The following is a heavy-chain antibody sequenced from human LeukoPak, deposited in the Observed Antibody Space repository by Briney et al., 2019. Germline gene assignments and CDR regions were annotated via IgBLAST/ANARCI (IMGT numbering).Heavy chain of an antibody. J-gene: IGHJ3*02. D-gene: IGHD4-23*01. Sequence: GGSLRLSCVASGFIFSSYSMNWVRQAPGKGLDWISYHSFSDTPIVYADSVKGRFTISRDNAKNSLYLQMNSLRDEDTALYYCAKDIGGTLSEASDIWGQGTMVTVSS. CDR2: HSFSDTPI. V-gene: IGHV3-48*02. CDR3: AKDIGGTLSEASDI. CDR1: GFIFSSYS.